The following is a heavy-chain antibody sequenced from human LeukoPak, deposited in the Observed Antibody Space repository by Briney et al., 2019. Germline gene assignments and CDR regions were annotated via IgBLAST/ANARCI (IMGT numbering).Heavy chain of an antibody. D-gene: IGHD3-9*01. Sequence: ASETLSLTCTVSGGSISSYYWSWIRQPPGKGLEWIGYIYYSGSTNYNPSLKSRVTISVDTSKNQFSLKLSSVTAADTAVYYCARGPIIGFDYWGQGILVTLSS. CDR3: ARGPIIGFDY. CDR2: IYYSGST. V-gene: IGHV4-59*01. CDR1: GGSISSYY. J-gene: IGHJ4*02.